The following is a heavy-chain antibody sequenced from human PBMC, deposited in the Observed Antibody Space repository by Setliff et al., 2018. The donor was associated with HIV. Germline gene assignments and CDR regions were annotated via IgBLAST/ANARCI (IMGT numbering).Heavy chain of an antibody. CDR1: GYTFTGYY. CDR2: INPNSGGT. D-gene: IGHD1-1*01. CDR3: ARDLGNPPPRSGGMDV. V-gene: IGHV1-2*02. J-gene: IGHJ6*02. Sequence: GASVKVSCKASGYTFTGYYTHWVRQAPGQGLEWMGWINPNSGGTNYAQKFQGRVTMTRDTSISTAYMELSRLRSDDTAVYYCARDLGNPPPRSGGMDVWGQGTTVTVSS.